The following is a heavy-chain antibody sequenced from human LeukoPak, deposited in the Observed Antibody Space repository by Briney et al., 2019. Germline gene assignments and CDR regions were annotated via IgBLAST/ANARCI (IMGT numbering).Heavy chain of an antibody. CDR3: AIDFDSSGNFDY. D-gene: IGHD3-22*01. V-gene: IGHV4-4*07. J-gene: IGHJ4*02. CDR1: GGSINNYF. CDR2: IFTTGST. Sequence: PSETLSLTCTVSGGSINNYFWSWIRQPAGEGLEWIGRIFTTGSTKYNPSLKSRVTMSVDTSKNQFSMKLSSVTAADTAVYYCAIDFDSSGNFDYWGQGTLVTVSS.